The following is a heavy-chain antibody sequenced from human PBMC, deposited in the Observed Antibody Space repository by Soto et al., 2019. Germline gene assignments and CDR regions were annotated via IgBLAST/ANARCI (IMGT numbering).Heavy chain of an antibody. CDR2: ITNRGDHT. V-gene: IGHV3-23*01. CDR3: ARHVDDRGVNS. D-gene: IGHD2-8*01. Sequence: PGGSLRLSCTASGFTFRDYAMTWVRQAPGQGLEYVSSITNRGDHTYYADSVKGRFTISRDNSKNTLYLQMNSLRVEDTAIYYCARHVDDRGVNSWGQGTLV. J-gene: IGHJ5*02. CDR1: GFTFRDYA.